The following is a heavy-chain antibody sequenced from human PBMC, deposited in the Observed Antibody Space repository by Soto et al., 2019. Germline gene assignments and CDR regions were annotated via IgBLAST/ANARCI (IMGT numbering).Heavy chain of an antibody. CDR2: ISGGGAST. CDR3: AKGTMAAGRLFDY. J-gene: IGHJ4*02. Sequence: EVQLLESGGDLVQPGGSLRLSCAASGFTFSSYAMSWVRQAPGKGLEWVSTISGGGASTYYADSVKGRFTISRDNSKNTLHLQMNSLRAEDTAVYYCAKGTMAAGRLFDYWGQGTLVTVSS. D-gene: IGHD6-13*01. CDR1: GFTFSSYA. V-gene: IGHV3-23*01.